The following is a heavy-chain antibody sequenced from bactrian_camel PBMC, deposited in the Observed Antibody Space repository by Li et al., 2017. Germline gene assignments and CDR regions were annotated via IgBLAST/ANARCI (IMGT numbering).Heavy chain of an antibody. J-gene: IGHJ4*01. CDR1: GDTASVSY. CDR3: AAGSPPPDRLRSEGYDS. CDR2: IGPSGTT. Sequence: HVQLVESGGGSVQAGGSLRLSCVTSGDTASVSYMAWFRQTPETEREGVAVIGPSGTTVYADSVKGRFTISEDNAKITVYLQMDSLKPEDTAVYYCAAGSPPPDRLRSEGYDSRGQGTQVTVS. D-gene: IGHD5*01. V-gene: IGHV3S53*01.